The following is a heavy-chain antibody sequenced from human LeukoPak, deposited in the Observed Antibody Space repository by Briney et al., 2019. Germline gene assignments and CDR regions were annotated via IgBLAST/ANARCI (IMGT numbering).Heavy chain of an antibody. Sequence: GASVKVSCKASGYTFTNHGISWVRQAPGQGLEWIGWINPNTGDTNYAPKFQGRVTMIKDTSTNSAYMELNKLTSDDTAVYYCGRGNKSFDPWGQGTLVTVSS. J-gene: IGHJ5*02. V-gene: IGHV1-18*01. CDR2: INPNTGDT. CDR1: GYTFTNHG. CDR3: GRGNKSFDP.